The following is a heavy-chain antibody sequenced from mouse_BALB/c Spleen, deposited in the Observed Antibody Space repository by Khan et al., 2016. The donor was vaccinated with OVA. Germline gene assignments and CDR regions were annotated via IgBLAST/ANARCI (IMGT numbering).Heavy chain of an antibody. V-gene: IGHV3-2*02. CDR3: ARVYGGDFDY. D-gene: IGHD1-1*01. CDR2: ISYSGNT. Sequence: EVQLQESGPGLVKPSQSLSLTCTVTGYSITSDYAWNWIRQFPGNKLEWMGFISYSGNTNYNSSLKSRASITRDTSKNQFFLHLNSVTTEDTATYYCARVYGGDFDYWGQGTTLTVSS. J-gene: IGHJ2*01. CDR1: GYSITSDYA.